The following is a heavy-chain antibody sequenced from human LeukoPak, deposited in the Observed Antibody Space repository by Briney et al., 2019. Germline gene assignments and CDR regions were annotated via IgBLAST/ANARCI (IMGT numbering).Heavy chain of an antibody. D-gene: IGHD3-10*01. V-gene: IGHV3-11*04. CDR3: ASYYYGSGSYWPAFDY. Sequence: PGGSLRLSCAASGFTFSDYYMSWIRQAPGKGLEWVSYISISDTTIYYADSVKGRITISRDNAKNSLYLQMNSLRAEDTAVYYCASYYYGSGSYWPAFDYWGQGTLVTVSS. CDR2: ISISDTTI. J-gene: IGHJ4*02. CDR1: GFTFSDYY.